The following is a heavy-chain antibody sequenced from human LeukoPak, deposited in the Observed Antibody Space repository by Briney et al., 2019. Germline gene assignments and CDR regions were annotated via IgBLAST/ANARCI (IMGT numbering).Heavy chain of an antibody. D-gene: IGHD2-15*01. CDR2: ITPFNGNT. CDR3: ARSGPPLPPSDRLGYCSGGSCYDDYYGMDV. J-gene: IGHJ6*02. CDR1: GYTFTYRY. Sequence: ASVKVSCKASGYTFTYRYLHWVRQAPGQALEWMGWITPFNGNTNYAQKFQDRVTITRDRSMSTAYMELSSLRSEDTAMYYCARSGPPLPPSDRLGYCSGGSCYDDYYGMDVWGQGTTVTVSS. V-gene: IGHV1-45*02.